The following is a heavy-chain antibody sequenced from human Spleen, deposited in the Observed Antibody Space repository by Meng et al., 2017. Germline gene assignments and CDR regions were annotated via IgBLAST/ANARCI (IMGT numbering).Heavy chain of an antibody. D-gene: IGHD2-15*01. CDR3: ARDHCSGGSCYLSAFDI. Sequence: GESLKIYCAASGFTFDDYGMSWVRQAPGKGLEWVSGINWSGGNTGYADSVKGRFTISRDNAKNSLYLQMNSLRAEDTALYYCARDHCSGGSCYLSAFDIWGQGTMVTVSS. V-gene: IGHV3-20*04. CDR2: INWSGGNT. CDR1: GFTFDDYG. J-gene: IGHJ3*02.